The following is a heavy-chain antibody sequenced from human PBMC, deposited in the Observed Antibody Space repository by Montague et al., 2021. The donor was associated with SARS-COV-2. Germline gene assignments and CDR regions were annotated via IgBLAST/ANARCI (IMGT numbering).Heavy chain of an antibody. CDR1: GGSVSSRSYY. J-gene: IGHJ4*02. D-gene: IGHD4-23*01. Sequence: SETLSLTCTVSGGSVSSRSYYWGWIRQPPGKGLEWIGSIYYSGSTHYNPSLKSRVTISVDTSKNQFSLKLSSVTAADTAVYYCARRGDYGGPRFDYWGQVTLVSVSS. V-gene: IGHV4-39*01. CDR2: IYYSGST. CDR3: ARRGDYGGPRFDY.